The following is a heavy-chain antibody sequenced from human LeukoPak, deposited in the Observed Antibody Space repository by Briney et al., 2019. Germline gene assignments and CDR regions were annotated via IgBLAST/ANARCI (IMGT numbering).Heavy chain of an antibody. Sequence: PGGSLRLSCAASGFTFSSYSMNWVRQAPGKGLEWVSYISSSSSSIYYADSVKGRFTISRDNAKNSLYLQMSSLRDEDTAVYYCARDSIYYDSSGTFDYWGQGTLVTVSS. D-gene: IGHD3-22*01. V-gene: IGHV3-48*02. J-gene: IGHJ4*02. CDR2: ISSSSSSI. CDR3: ARDSIYYDSSGTFDY. CDR1: GFTFSSYS.